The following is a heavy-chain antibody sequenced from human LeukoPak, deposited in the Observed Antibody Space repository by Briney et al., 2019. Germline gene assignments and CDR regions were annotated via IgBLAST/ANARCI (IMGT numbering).Heavy chain of an antibody. CDR2: ISWNSGSI. CDR1: GFTFDDYA. J-gene: IGHJ4*02. D-gene: IGHD6-13*01. Sequence: PGRSLRLSCAASGFTFDDYAMHWVRQAPGKGLEWVSGISWNSGSIGYADSVKGRFTISRDNAKNSLHLQMNSLRAEDTALYYCAKEGDSSFIDYWGQGTLVTVSS. CDR3: AKEGDSSFIDY. V-gene: IGHV3-9*01.